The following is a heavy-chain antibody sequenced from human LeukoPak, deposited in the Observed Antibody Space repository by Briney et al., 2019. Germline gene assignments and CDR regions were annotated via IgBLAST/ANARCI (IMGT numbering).Heavy chain of an antibody. J-gene: IGHJ3*02. D-gene: IGHD2/OR15-2a*01. V-gene: IGHV3-23*01. CDR3: ARDRVPREYYHRSLADAFDI. Sequence: GGSLRLSCAASGFTFSSSAMSWVRQAPGKGLEWVSAISNNGGYTYYADSVQGRFTISRDNSKSTLCLQMNSLRAEDTAVYYCARDRVPREYYHRSLADAFDIWGQGTLVTVSS. CDR2: ISNNGGYT. CDR1: GFTFSSSA.